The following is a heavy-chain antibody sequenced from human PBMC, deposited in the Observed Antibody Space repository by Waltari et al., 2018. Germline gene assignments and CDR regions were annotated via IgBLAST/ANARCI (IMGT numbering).Heavy chain of an antibody. Sequence: QVQLHESGPGLVKSSETLSLTCTVPGGSISSSNYHWAWIRQPPGKGLELIGIIHYTGNSYDNPSLKSRVTMSLDTSKNQFSLNLDPVTAADTAVYYCARDQGFYLFSRLTWFDSWGQGALVTVSS. J-gene: IGHJ5*01. CDR3: ARDQGFYLFSRLTWFDS. CDR1: GGSISSSNYH. CDR2: IHYTGNS. V-gene: IGHV4-39*07. D-gene: IGHD3-9*01.